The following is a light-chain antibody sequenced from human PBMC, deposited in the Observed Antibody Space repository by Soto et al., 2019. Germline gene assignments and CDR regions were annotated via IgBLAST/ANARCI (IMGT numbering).Light chain of an antibody. J-gene: IGLJ2*01. V-gene: IGLV1-40*01. Sequence: QSVLTQPPSVSGAPGQRVTISCTGSSSNIGAPYDVHWYQHLPGTAPKLLIFGNTNRPSGVPDRFSGSKSGTSASLAITGLQAEDEADYYCQSYDSSLSDSVFGGRTKLTVL. CDR2: GNT. CDR1: SSNIGAPYD. CDR3: QSYDSSLSDSV.